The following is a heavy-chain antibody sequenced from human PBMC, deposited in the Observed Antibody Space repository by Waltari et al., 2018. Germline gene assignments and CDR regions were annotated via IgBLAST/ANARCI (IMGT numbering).Heavy chain of an antibody. CDR2: IWYDGSNK. Sequence: ESGGGVVQPGRSLRLSCAASGFMFSTYGMHWVRQAPGKGLEWVAVIWYDGSNKNHAESVKGRFTIFRDNSKNTLYLQMNSLTAEDTAVYYCARTLSSNWYEGGFDYWGQGTLVTVSS. CDR1: GFMFSTYG. V-gene: IGHV3-33*01. CDR3: ARTLSSNWYEGGFDY. D-gene: IGHD6-13*01. J-gene: IGHJ4*02.